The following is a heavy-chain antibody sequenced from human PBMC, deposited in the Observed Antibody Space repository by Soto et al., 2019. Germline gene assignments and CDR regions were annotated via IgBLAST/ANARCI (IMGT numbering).Heavy chain of an antibody. CDR1: GCTVSSNY. V-gene: IGHV3-66*01. CDR2: IYSGGST. CDR3: ATVPWSDY. D-gene: IGHD1-1*01. Sequence: EVQLVESGGGLVQPGWSLRLSCAASGCTVSSNYMNWVRQAPGKGLEWVSVIYSGGSTYYADYVKGRFTISRDNSKDTLYLQMNSLRAEGTAVYYCATVPWSDYGGQGTLVTFSS. J-gene: IGHJ4*02.